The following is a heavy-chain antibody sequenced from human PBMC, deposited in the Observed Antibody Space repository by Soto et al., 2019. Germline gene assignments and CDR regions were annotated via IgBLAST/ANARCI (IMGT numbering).Heavy chain of an antibody. J-gene: IGHJ5*02. CDR1: GYTFTDFY. V-gene: IGHV1-2*06. CDR2: VNPNTGVT. CDR3: STLRSVP. Sequence: ASVKVSCKGSGYTFTDFYMHWVRRAPGQGLEWMGRVNPNTGVTRYSQKFQDRVTMTRDTSINTAYMELSRLKSDDTAVYYCSTLRSVPWGRGTLVTVSS.